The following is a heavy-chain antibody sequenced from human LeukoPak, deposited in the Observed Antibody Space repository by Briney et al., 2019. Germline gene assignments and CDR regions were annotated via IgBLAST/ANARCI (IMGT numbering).Heavy chain of an antibody. CDR3: AKGDDLFDY. J-gene: IGHJ4*02. CDR1: GLTFCSYA. CDR2: ISGSGGST. V-gene: IGHV3-23*01. D-gene: IGHD1-1*01. Sequence: GGSLRLSCAASGLTFCSYAMSWLRQAPGKGLEWVSAISGSGGSTYYADSVKGRFTISRDNSKNTLYLQMNSLRAEDTAVYYCAKGDDLFDYWGQGTLVTVSS.